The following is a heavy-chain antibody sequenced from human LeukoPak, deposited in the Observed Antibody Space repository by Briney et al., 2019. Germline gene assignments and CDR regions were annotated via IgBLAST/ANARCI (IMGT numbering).Heavy chain of an antibody. CDR3: AKDRYSGYDLDY. CDR1: GFSFSSYG. Sequence: PGGSLRLSCAASGFSFSSYGMHWVRQAPGKGLEWVALKSHDGSNKGHADSVKGRFTISRDNSKNTLYLQMNSLRTEDTAVYYCAKDRYSGYDLDYWGQGTLVTVSS. V-gene: IGHV3-30*19. CDR2: KSHDGSNK. J-gene: IGHJ4*02. D-gene: IGHD5-12*01.